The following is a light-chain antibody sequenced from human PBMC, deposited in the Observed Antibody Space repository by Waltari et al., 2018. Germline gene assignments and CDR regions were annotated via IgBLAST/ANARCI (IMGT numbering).Light chain of an antibody. J-gene: IGLJ1*01. CDR2: EVT. CDR3: CSYAGASTSLYV. CDR1: SSDVGSYNL. Sequence: QSALTQSASVSGSPGPSITISCTGTSSDVGSYNLDSWYQRHPGNAPKLMIYEVTKRPSGVSNRFSGSKSGNTASLTISGLQSEDEADYYCCSYAGASTSLYVFGTGTKVTVL. V-gene: IGLV2-23*02.